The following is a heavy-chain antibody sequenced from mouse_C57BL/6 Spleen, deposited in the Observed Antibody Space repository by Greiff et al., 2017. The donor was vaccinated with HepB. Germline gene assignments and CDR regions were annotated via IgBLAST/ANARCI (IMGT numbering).Heavy chain of an antibody. Sequence: EVKLVESGGGLVKPGGSLKLSCAASGFTFSSYTMSWVRQTPEKRLEWVATISGGGGNTYYPDSVKGRFTISRDNAKNTLYLQMSSLRSEDTALYYCARHFYYEDYYAMDYWGQGTSVTVSS. J-gene: IGHJ4*01. D-gene: IGHD2-4*01. CDR2: ISGGGGNT. CDR3: ARHFYYEDYYAMDY. CDR1: GFTFSSYT. V-gene: IGHV5-9*01.